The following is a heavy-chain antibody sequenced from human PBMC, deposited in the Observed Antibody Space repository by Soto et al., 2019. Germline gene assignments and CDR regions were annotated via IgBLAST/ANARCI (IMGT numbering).Heavy chain of an antibody. Sequence: EVQLLESGGGLVQPGGSLRLSCAASGFTFSSYAMSWVRQAPGKGLEWVSAISGSGGSTYYADSVKGRFTISRDNSKNTLYLQMNSLRAEDMAVYYCAKAPGQTYYFDYWGQGTLVTVSS. V-gene: IGHV3-23*01. J-gene: IGHJ4*02. CDR2: ISGSGGST. CDR3: AKAPGQTYYFDY. CDR1: GFTFSSYA. D-gene: IGHD7-27*01.